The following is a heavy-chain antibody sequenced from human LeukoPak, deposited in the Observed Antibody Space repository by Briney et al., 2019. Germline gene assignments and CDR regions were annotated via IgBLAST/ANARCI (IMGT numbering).Heavy chain of an antibody. J-gene: IGHJ4*02. CDR1: GXSVSSGSDH. V-gene: IGHV4-61*01. CDR2: IYSSGST. CDR3: ARDGDY. Sequence: PSETLSLTCTVSGXSVSSGSDHWGWIRQPPGKGLEYIGCIYSSGSTNYNPSLKSRVTISMDTSKNQFSLRLNSVTAADTAVYYCARDGDYWGQGTLVTVSS.